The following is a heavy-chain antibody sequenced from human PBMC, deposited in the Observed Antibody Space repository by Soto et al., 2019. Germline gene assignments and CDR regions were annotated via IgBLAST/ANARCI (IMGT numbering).Heavy chain of an antibody. D-gene: IGHD4-17*01. Sequence: ASVKVSCKASGYTLTSYGISWVRQAPGQGLEWMGWISAYNGNTNYAQKLQGRVTMTTDTSTSTAYMELRSLRSDDTAVYYCARVPWLRWFHIYYYSYGMDVWGQGTTVTVSS. CDR3: ARVPWLRWFHIYYYSYGMDV. J-gene: IGHJ6*02. CDR2: ISAYNGNT. CDR1: GYTLTSYG. V-gene: IGHV1-18*01.